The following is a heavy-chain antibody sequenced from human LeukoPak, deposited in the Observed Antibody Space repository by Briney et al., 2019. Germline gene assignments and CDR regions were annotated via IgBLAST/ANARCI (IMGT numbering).Heavy chain of an antibody. CDR3: ARGPNNDYGDY. J-gene: IGHJ4*02. CDR1: GFTFSSYA. Sequence: GGSLRLSCAASGFTFSSYAMNRVRQAPGKGLEWVAVISYDGSNKFYADSVKGRFTISRDYSKNTLYLQMNSLRAEDTAMYYCARGPNNDYGDYWGQGTLVTVSS. V-gene: IGHV3-30*04. D-gene: IGHD1/OR15-1a*01. CDR2: ISYDGSNK.